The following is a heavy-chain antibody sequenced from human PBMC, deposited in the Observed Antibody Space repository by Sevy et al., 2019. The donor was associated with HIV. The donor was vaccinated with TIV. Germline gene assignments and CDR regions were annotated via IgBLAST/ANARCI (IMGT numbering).Heavy chain of an antibody. V-gene: IGHV3-74*01. J-gene: IGHJ4*02. Sequence: GGSLRLSCAASGITLTPYWIHWVRQVPGKGLVWVSRINSDGSSTSYAESVKGRFTISRDNGKNTLYLQMKSLRVEDTAVYFCSRGLYYYDMRGHQEPGDYWGQGVLVTVS. CDR2: INSDGSST. CDR3: SRGLYYYDMRGHQEPGDY. CDR1: GITLTPYW. D-gene: IGHD3-22*01.